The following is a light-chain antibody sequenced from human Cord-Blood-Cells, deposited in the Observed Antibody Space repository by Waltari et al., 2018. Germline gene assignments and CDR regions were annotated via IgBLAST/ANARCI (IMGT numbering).Light chain of an antibody. CDR1: TSHAVGNNY. J-gene: IGLJ1*01. CDR3: CSYAGSYV. Sequence: QSAMTQPRSVSGSPXPSLTIPCTGTTSHAVGNNYVPCYQQHPGKAPKPMIYDVSKRPSGVSDRFSGSKSGNTASLTISGLQAEDEADYYCCSYAGSYVFGTGTKVTVL. V-gene: IGLV2-11*01. CDR2: DVS.